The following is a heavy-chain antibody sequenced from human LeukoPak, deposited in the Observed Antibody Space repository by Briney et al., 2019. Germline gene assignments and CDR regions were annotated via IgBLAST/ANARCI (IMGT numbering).Heavy chain of an antibody. Sequence: GGSLRLSCAASGFTFSSYAMSWVRQAPGKGLEWVSAISGSGGSAYYADSVKGRFTISRDNSKNTLYLQMNSLRAEDTAVYYCAKDTAQGYTSASIGDDYWGQGTLVTVSS. CDR2: ISGSGGSA. CDR3: AKDTAQGYTSASIGDDY. J-gene: IGHJ4*02. D-gene: IGHD5-18*01. CDR1: GFTFSSYA. V-gene: IGHV3-23*01.